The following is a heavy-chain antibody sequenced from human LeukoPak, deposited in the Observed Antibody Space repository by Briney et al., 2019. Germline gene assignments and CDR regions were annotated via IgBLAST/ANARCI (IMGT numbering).Heavy chain of an antibody. CDR3: ARELTRRAIFTDY. Sequence: SETLSLTCAVYGGSFSGYYWSWIRQPPGKGLEWIGEINHSGSTNYNPSLKSRVTISVDTSKNQFSLKLSSVTAADTAVYYCARELTRRAIFTDYWGQGTLATVSS. CDR2: INHSGST. D-gene: IGHD3-9*01. J-gene: IGHJ4*02. V-gene: IGHV4-34*01. CDR1: GGSFSGYY.